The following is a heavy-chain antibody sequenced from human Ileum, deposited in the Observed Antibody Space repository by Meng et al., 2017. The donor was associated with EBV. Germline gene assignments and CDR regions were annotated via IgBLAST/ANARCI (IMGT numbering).Heavy chain of an antibody. CDR2: ISSAGSYI. Sequence: EVQLVESGXXLXKPGGXXRXXCVVSGFIYTSYNMNWVRQAPGKGLEWVSSISSAGSYIDYADSVKGRFTISRDNAENLLYLQMNSLRADDTAVYYCARDGLMGDPFDYWGQGTLITVSS. D-gene: IGHD2-21*02. CDR1: GFIYTSYN. J-gene: IGHJ4*02. CDR3: ARDGLMGDPFDY. V-gene: IGHV3-21*01.